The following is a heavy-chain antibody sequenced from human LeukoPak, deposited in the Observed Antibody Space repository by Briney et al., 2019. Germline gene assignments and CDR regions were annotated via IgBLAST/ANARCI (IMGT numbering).Heavy chain of an antibody. J-gene: IGHJ4*02. V-gene: IGHV4-4*07. CDR1: GGSISSYF. D-gene: IGHD2-8*01. CDR3: ARSWAGMYYPFYYFDY. CDR2: IYDSGTT. Sequence: PSETLSLTCTVSGGSISSYFWSWMRQPAGKGLEWIGRIYDSGTTTYNPSLRSRVTMSVDTSKNQLYLNLRYVTAADTAVYYCARSWAGMYYPFYYFDYWGQGSLVTVSS.